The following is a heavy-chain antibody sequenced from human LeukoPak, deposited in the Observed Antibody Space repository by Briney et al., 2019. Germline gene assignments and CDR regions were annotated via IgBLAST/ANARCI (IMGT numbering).Heavy chain of an antibody. CDR1: GGSISSGSYY. CDR3: ARTTSGSWFDP. D-gene: IGHD2-2*01. CDR2: IYTSGST. V-gene: IGHV4-61*02. J-gene: IGHJ5*02. Sequence: PSETLSLTCTVSGGSISSGSYYWSWIRQPAGKGLEWIGRIYTSGSTNYNPSLKSRVTISVDTSKNQFSLMLNSVTAADTAVYFCARTTSGSWFDPWGQGTLVTVSS.